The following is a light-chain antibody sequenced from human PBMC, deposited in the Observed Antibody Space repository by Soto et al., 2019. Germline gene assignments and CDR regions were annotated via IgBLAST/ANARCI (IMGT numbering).Light chain of an antibody. J-gene: IGLJ1*01. CDR1: RSDVGAYNY. Sequence: QSVLTQPASVSGSPGQSIAISCTGTRSDVGAYNYVSWYQQHPGKAPKLMISEVTNRPSGVSDRFSGSKSGNTASLTISGLLAEDEADYFCTSSTSDSLYVFGSGTKVTVL. V-gene: IGLV2-14*01. CDR2: EVT. CDR3: TSSTSDSLYV.